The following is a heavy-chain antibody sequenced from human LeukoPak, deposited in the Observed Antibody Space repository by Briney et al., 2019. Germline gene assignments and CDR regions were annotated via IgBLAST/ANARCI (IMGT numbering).Heavy chain of an antibody. Sequence: SETLSLTCTVSGDPLGSGMYYWGWIRQAPGKGLTWIGSIYHSGSIFYNASFESRVAMSVDPSNNQFSLRLPSVTAADTAVYYCARLCQVTTCGKFEHWGQGILVTVSS. V-gene: IGHV4-39*01. J-gene: IGHJ4*02. CDR1: GDPLGSGMYY. D-gene: IGHD4-17*01. CDR3: ARLCQVTTCGKFEH. CDR2: IYHSGSI.